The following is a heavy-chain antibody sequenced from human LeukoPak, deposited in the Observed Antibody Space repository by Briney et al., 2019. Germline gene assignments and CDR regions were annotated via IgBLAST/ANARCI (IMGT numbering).Heavy chain of an antibody. V-gene: IGHV3-15*01. J-gene: IGHJ4*02. CDR3: TTAAGYSWDEDY. CDR1: GFTFSSYE. CDR2: IKSKTDGGTT. Sequence: GGSLRLSCAASGFTFSSYEMNWGRQPPGKGLEWVGRIKSKTDGGTTDYAAPVKGRFTISRDDSKNTLYLQMNSLKTEDTAVYYCTTAAGYSWDEDYWGQGTLVTVSS. D-gene: IGHD5-18*01.